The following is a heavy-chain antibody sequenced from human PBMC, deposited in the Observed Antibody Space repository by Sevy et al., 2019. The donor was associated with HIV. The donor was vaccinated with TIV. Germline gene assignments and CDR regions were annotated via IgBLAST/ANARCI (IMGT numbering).Heavy chain of an antibody. J-gene: IGHJ4*02. V-gene: IGHV4-31*03. D-gene: IGHD1-1*01. CDR2: SLYSGNQ. CDR3: ARGQITTIGLDY. Sequence: SETLSLTCTVSGDSISSSGYYWSWIRQHPGEGLEWIGYSLYSGNQYYNPSLKSRLIISLDTSKNQFSLKLSSVTAAETAVYYCARGQITTIGLDYWGQGTLVTVSS. CDR1: GDSISSSGYY.